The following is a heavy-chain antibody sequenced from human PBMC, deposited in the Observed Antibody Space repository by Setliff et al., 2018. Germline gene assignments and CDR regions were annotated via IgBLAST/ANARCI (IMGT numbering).Heavy chain of an antibody. Sequence: SETLSLTCTVSGDSISRAKYYWSWIRQPAGQGLEWIGQIYTSWSTNYNPSLKGRATLSIDASKKQFSLKLTSVTAADTAVYYCARMSGFLYMDVWGKGTTVTVSS. CDR2: IYTSWST. J-gene: IGHJ6*03. CDR1: GDSISRAKYY. D-gene: IGHD3-3*01. CDR3: ARMSGFLYMDV. V-gene: IGHV4-61*09.